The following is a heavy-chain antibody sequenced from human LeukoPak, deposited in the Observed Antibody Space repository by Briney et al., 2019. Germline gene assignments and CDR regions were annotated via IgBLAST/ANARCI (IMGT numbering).Heavy chain of an antibody. CDR2: ISAYDGNT. D-gene: IGHD3-10*01. V-gene: IGHV1-18*01. Sequence: ASVKVSCKASGYAFISYGFSWVRQAPGQGLEWMGWISAYDGNTKSIDKLQGRVTLTTDTATNTAYLELRGLRSDDTAICYCTRDAYGSGKRYFDYWGQGTLVTVSS. CDR1: GYAFISYG. CDR3: TRDAYGSGKRYFDY. J-gene: IGHJ4*02.